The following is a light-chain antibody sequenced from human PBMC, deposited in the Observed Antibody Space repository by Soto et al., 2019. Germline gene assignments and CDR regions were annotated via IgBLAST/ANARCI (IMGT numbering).Light chain of an antibody. CDR1: SGHNSYA. Sequence: QLVLTQSPSASASLGASVKLTCTLSSGHNSYAIAWHQQQPEKGPRYLMKVNSDGSHSKGDGIPDRFSGSSSGAERYLTISSLQSEDEADYYCQTWSTDIRAFGGGTKLTVL. CDR3: QTWSTDIRA. J-gene: IGLJ3*02. CDR2: VNSDGSH. V-gene: IGLV4-69*01.